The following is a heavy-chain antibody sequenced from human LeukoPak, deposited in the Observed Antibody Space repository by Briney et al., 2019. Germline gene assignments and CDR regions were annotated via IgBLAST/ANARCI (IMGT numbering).Heavy chain of an antibody. CDR1: GGSISSGGYY. Sequence: SETLSLTCTVSGGSISSGGYYWSRIRQHPGKGLEWVGYIYYSGSTYYNPSLKSRVTISVDTSKNQFSLNLSSVTAADTAVYYCARRYCSGGSCYSAFDYWGQGTLVTVSS. D-gene: IGHD2-15*01. CDR2: IYYSGST. J-gene: IGHJ4*02. V-gene: IGHV4-31*03. CDR3: ARRYCSGGSCYSAFDY.